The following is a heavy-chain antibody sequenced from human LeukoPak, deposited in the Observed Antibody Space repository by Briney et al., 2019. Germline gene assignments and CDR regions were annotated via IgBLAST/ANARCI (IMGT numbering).Heavy chain of an antibody. D-gene: IGHD5-12*01. J-gene: IGHJ4*02. CDR3: ANSGYYYLDY. CDR1: GFTFSSYW. CDR2: INTDGSTT. Sequence: GGSLRLSCAASGFTFSSYWMHWVRQAPGKGLVWVSRINTDGSTTSYADSVKGRFTISRDNAKNSLYLQMNSLRAEDTAVYYCANSGYYYLDYWGQGTLVTVSS. V-gene: IGHV3-74*01.